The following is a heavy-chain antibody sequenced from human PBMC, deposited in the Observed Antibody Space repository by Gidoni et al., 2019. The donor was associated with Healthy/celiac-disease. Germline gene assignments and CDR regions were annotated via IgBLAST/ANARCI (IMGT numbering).Heavy chain of an antibody. V-gene: IGHV3-23*01. Sequence: EVQLLESGGGLVQPGGSLRLSCAASGFTFSSYAMSWVRQAPGKGLEWVSAISGSGGSTYYADSVKGRFTISRDNSKNTLYLQMNSLRAEDTAVYYCAKDQGYCSGGSCYSGFDYWGQGTLVTVSS. J-gene: IGHJ4*02. CDR2: ISGSGGST. D-gene: IGHD2-15*01. CDR1: GFTFSSYA. CDR3: AKDQGYCSGGSCYSGFDY.